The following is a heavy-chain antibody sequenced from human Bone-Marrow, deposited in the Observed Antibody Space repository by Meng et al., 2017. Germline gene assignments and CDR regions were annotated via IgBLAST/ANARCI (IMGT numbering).Heavy chain of an antibody. CDR2: ISGSGGST. V-gene: IGHV3-23*01. J-gene: IGHJ3*02. Sequence: GESLKISCAASGFTFSSYAMSWVRQAPGKGLEWVSAISGSGGSTYYADSVKGRFTISRDNSKNTLYLQMNSLRAEDTAVYYCAKGQTPQVGRLFDIWGQGTVVTVSS. CDR1: GFTFSSYA. CDR3: AKGQTPQVGRLFDI.